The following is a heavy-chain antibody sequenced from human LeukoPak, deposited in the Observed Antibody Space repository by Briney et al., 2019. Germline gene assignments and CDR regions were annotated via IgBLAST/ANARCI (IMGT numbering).Heavy chain of an antibody. J-gene: IGHJ4*02. V-gene: IGHV4-34*01. Sequence: SETLSLTCAVYGGSFSGYYWSWIRQPPGKGLEWIGEINHSGSTNYNPSLKSRVTISVDTSKNQFSLKLSSVTAADTAVYYCARGPVYDFWSGYYPADLDYWGQGTLVTVSS. CDR3: ARGPVYDFWSGYYPADLDY. CDR1: GGSFSGYY. D-gene: IGHD3-3*01. CDR2: INHSGST.